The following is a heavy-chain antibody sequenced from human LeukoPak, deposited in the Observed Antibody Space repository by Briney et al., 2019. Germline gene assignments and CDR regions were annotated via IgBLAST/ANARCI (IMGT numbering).Heavy chain of an antibody. CDR3: AKVVPAAPPDY. D-gene: IGHD2-2*01. V-gene: IGHV3-7*03. J-gene: IGHJ4*02. CDR1: GFTFSSYW. Sequence: PGGSLRLSCAASGFTFSSYWMSWVRQAPGKGLEWVANIKQDGSEKYYVDSVKGRFTISRDNAKNSLYLQMNSLRADDTAVYYCAKVVPAAPPDYWGQGTLVTVSS. CDR2: IKQDGSEK.